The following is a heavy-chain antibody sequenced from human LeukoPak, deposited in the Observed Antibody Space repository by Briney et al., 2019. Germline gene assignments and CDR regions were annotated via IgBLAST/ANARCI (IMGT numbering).Heavy chain of an antibody. CDR1: GYTLTELS. D-gene: IGHD6-19*01. V-gene: IGHV1-24*01. J-gene: IGHJ5*02. Sequence: ASVNVSCKVSGYTLTELSMHWVRQAPGKGLEWMGGFDPEDGETIYAQKFQGRVTMTEDTSTDTAYMELSSLRSEDTAVYYCARDPIAVAGTGDWFDPWGQGTLVTVSS. CDR3: ARDPIAVAGTGDWFDP. CDR2: FDPEDGET.